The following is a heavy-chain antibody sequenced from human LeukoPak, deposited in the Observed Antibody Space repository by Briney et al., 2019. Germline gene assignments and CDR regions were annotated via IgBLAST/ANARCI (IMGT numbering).Heavy chain of an antibody. J-gene: IGHJ4*02. D-gene: IGHD6-13*01. CDR2: INPGDGST. CDR3: ARDAGSSWHN. CDR1: GYTFTSYG. Sequence: GASVKVSCKASGYTFTSYGISWVRQAPGQGPEWMGMINPGDGSTTYRQKFKGRVTLTRDMSTSTIYMELSGLKFEDTAVYYCARDAGSSWHNWGQGTLVTVSS. V-gene: IGHV1-46*01.